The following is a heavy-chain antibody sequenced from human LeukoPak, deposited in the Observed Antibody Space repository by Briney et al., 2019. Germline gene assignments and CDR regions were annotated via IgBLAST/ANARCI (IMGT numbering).Heavy chain of an antibody. J-gene: IGHJ5*02. CDR2: IYYSGST. D-gene: IGHD3-3*01. CDR1: GGSISSYY. Sequence: SETLSLTCTVSGGSISSYYWSWIRQPPGKGLECIGYIYYSGSTNYNPSLKSRVTISVDTSKNQFSLKLSSVTAADTAVYYCARGNDFWSGYLFDPWGQGTLVTVSS. V-gene: IGHV4-59*01. CDR3: ARGNDFWSGYLFDP.